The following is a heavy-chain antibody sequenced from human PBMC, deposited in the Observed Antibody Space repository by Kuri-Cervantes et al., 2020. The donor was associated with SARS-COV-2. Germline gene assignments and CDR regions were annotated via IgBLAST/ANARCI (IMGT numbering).Heavy chain of an antibody. CDR2: INHSGST. D-gene: IGHD2-15*01. V-gene: IGHV4-34*01. Sequence: SETLSLTCAVYGGSFSDYYWSWVRQPPGKGLEWIGEINHSGSTNYNPSLKSRVTISLDTSKNQFSLKPSTVTAADTAVYYCARGLGLYCSGGSYAKWFVPWGQGTLVTVSS. CDR1: GGSFSDYY. CDR3: ARGLGLYCSGGSYAKWFVP. J-gene: IGHJ5*02.